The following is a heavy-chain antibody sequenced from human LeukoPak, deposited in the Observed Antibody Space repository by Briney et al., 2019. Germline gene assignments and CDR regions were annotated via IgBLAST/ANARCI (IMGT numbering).Heavy chain of an antibody. J-gene: IGHJ3*02. CDR2: IWYDGST. D-gene: IGHD3-9*01. CDR3: ARDRTTILSGFDI. CDR1: GFTFSNYG. V-gene: IGHV3-33*01. Sequence: PGGSLRLSCAASGFTFSNYGMHWVRQAPGKGLEWVAGIWYDGSTYYTDSVKGRITISRDNSKNTLYLQMNTLGAEDTAVYYCARDRTTILSGFDIWGQGTMVTVSS.